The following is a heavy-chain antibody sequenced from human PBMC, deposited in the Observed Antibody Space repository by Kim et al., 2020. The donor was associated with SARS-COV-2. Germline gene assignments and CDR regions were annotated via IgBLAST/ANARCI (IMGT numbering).Heavy chain of an antibody. V-gene: IGHV4-59*01. CDR2: IYDSGNT. CDR1: GGSITNNY. CDR3: ARRRISEAGTSLDNWFDS. J-gene: IGHJ5*01. D-gene: IGHD6-13*01. Sequence: SETLSLTCTVSGGSITNNYWNWIRQTPGRGLEWIAYIYDSGNTYFNPSLKSRVTISRDTSRNLVSLNLNSVTAADTAVYYCARRRISEAGTSLDNWFDS.